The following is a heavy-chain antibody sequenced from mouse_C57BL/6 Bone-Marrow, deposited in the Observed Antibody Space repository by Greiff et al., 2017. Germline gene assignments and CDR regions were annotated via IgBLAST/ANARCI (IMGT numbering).Heavy chain of an antibody. J-gene: IGHJ1*03. V-gene: IGHV1-50*01. Sequence: QVQLQQPGAELVKPGASVKLSCKASGYTFTSYWMQWVKQRPGQGLEWIGEIDPSDSYTNYNQKFKGKATLTVDTSSSTAYMQLSSLTSEDSAVYDCARSLITTVGPWYFDVWGTGTTVTVSS. CDR3: ARSLITTVGPWYFDV. D-gene: IGHD1-1*01. CDR1: GYTFTSYW. CDR2: IDPSDSYT.